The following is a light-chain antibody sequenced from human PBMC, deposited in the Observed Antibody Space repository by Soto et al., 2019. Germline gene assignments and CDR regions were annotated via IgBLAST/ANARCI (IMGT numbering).Light chain of an antibody. J-gene: IGLJ1*01. CDR2: EGI. CDR3: CSYVGATTYV. Sequence: QSALTQPASVSGSPGQSITISCTGTSSDVGDYNYVSWYQQHPGKAPKVMIYEGIKRPSGVSNRFSGSNSGSTASLTISGLQAEDEADYYCCSYVGATTYVFGTGPKLTVL. V-gene: IGLV2-23*01. CDR1: SSDVGDYNY.